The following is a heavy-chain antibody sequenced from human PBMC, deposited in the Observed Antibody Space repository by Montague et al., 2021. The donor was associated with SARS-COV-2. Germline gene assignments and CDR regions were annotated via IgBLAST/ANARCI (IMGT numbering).Heavy chain of an antibody. J-gene: IGHJ5*02. V-gene: IGHV4-59*01. CDR1: ARCMNSYF. CDR2: ISYRGSK. D-gene: IGHD5-24*01. CDR3: AREDRWNWFDP. Sequence: SETLSLTCTVSARCMNSYFWGWIRKTPGKCIEWIGYISYRGSKNYNPSLETRVTISVDPSKNQFSLKLSSVTAADTAVYYCAREDRWNWFDPWGQGTLVIVSS.